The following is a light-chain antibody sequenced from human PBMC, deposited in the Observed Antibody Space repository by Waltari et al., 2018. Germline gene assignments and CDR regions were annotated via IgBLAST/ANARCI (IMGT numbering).Light chain of an antibody. Sequence: DLMMTQSPLSLPVTPGEPASISCRSSQRLLHSNGYNYLDWYLQRPGQSPQLLIYLSSYRASGVPDRISGSGSGTDFTLKISRVEAEDIGVYYCMQGLQIPHTFGQGTKLEIK. V-gene: IGKV2-28*01. CDR3: MQGLQIPHT. CDR2: LSS. CDR1: QRLLHSNGYNY. J-gene: IGKJ2*01.